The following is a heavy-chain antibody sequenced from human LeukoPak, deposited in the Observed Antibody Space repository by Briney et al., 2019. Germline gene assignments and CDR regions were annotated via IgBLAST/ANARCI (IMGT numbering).Heavy chain of an antibody. CDR3: ARGEAGTGAADY. CDR2: THYSGST. D-gene: IGHD6-19*01. CDR1: GASISSGNW. Sequence: SETLSLTCDVSGASISSGNWGGWVRQPPGKGRGGIGDTHYSGSTKYNPSLKSRLTMSLDTSKNQFSLRLSSVTAADTAVYFCARGEAGTGAADYWGQGTLVTASS. V-gene: IGHV4-4*02. J-gene: IGHJ4*02.